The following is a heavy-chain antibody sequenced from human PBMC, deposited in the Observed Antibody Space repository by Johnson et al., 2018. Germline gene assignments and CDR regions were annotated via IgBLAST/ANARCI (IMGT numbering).Heavy chain of an antibody. Sequence: EVQLVESGGGLVQPGGSLRLSCAASGFTFSTYAMSWVRQAPGKGLEWVSAITKSGDNSYYTASVKGRFTVSRDNSRNTLFLQMNSLRTDDMAVYYCARDPHDGFDVWGQGTMGTVSS. CDR2: ITKSGDNS. V-gene: IGHV3-23*04. CDR3: ARDPHDGFDV. CDR1: GFTFSTYA. J-gene: IGHJ3*01.